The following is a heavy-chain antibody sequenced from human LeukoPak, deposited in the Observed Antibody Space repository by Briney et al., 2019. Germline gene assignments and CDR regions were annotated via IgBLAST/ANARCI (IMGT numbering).Heavy chain of an antibody. CDR3: AREVGGSSGYYYPYYYYGMDV. J-gene: IGHJ6*02. D-gene: IGHD3-22*01. CDR2: ISYDGSNK. CDR1: GFTFNTYW. V-gene: IGHV3-30-3*01. Sequence: GGSLRLSCAFSGFTFNTYWMTWVRQAPGQGLEWVAVISYDGSNKYYADSVKGRFTISRDNSKNTLYLQMNSLRAEDTAVYYCAREVGGSSGYYYPYYYYGMDVWGQGTTVTVSS.